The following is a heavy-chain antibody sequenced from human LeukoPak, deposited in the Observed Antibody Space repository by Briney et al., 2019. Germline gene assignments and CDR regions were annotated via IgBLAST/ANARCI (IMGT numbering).Heavy chain of an antibody. D-gene: IGHD3-16*01. Sequence: ASVKVSCQASGYTFTGSYLHWVRQAPGQGLEWMGWINSNSGGTNYAQKFQGRVTMTRDASISTAYMELSSLRSDDTAVYYCARGLWGTWNFDYWGQGTLVTVSS. CDR1: GYTFTGSY. CDR2: INSNSGGT. J-gene: IGHJ4*02. V-gene: IGHV1-2*02. CDR3: ARGLWGTWNFDY.